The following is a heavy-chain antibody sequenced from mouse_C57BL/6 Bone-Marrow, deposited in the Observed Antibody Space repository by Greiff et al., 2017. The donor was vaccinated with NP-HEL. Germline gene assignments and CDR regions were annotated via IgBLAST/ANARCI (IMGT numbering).Heavy chain of an antibody. CDR2: INPGSGGT. Sequence: VQLQQSGAELVRPGTSVKVSCKASGYAFTNYLIEWVKQRPGQGLEWIGVINPGSGGTNYNEKFKGKATLTAGKSSSTAYMQLSSLTSEDSAVYFCGRAYDYDVGFAYWGQGTLVTVSA. D-gene: IGHD2-4*01. V-gene: IGHV1-54*01. CDR1: GYAFTNYL. J-gene: IGHJ3*01. CDR3: GRAYDYDVGFAY.